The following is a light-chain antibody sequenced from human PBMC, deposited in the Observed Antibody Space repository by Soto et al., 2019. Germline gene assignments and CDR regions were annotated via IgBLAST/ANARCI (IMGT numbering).Light chain of an antibody. Sequence: QSALTQPPSASGSPGQSVTISCTGTSSDVGDYNFVSWYQQHPGKAPKLMIYEVSERPSGVPDRFSGSKSGNTASLTVSGLQADDEADYYCSSFSGSNNYVFGTGTKLTVL. CDR1: SSDVGDYNF. J-gene: IGLJ1*01. CDR3: SSFSGSNNYV. V-gene: IGLV2-8*01. CDR2: EVS.